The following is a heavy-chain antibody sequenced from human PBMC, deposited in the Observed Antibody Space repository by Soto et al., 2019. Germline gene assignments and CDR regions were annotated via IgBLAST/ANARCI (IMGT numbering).Heavy chain of an antibody. J-gene: IGHJ4*02. CDR1: GGSISSGGYY. V-gene: IGHV4-31*03. Sequence: PXETLSLTCTVAGGSISSGGYYWSWIRQHPGKGLEWIGYIYYSGSTYYNPSLKSRVTISVDTSKNQFSLKLSSVTAADTAVYYCEANGDYGDFDYWGQGTLVTVSS. CDR2: IYYSGST. CDR3: EANGDYGDFDY. D-gene: IGHD4-17*01.